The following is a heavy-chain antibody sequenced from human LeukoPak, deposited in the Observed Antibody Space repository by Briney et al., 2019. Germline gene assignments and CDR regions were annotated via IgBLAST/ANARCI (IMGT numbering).Heavy chain of an antibody. CDR3: ARALPDFWSGYYELRFDP. CDR2: INPSGGYT. V-gene: IGHV1-46*03. J-gene: IGHJ5*02. Sequence: ASVKVSCKASGYTFTSYYIHWVRQAPGQGLEWMGIINPSGGYTRYAQKFRGRVTMTRDTSTSTVYMDLSSLRSEDTAVYYCARALPDFWSGYYELRFDPWGQGTLVTVSS. D-gene: IGHD3-3*01. CDR1: GYTFTSYY.